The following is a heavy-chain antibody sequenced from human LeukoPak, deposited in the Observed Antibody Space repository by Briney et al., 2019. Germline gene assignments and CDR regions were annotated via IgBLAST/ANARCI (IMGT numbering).Heavy chain of an antibody. D-gene: IGHD3-10*01. Sequence: PSETLSLTCTVSGDSMTSDFWTWMRQPAGKGLECIGRIYPNGDANYNPPLKRGVTMSVDTSKNRLSLSLSSVSAADTPVYYCAGESSGTYYDPLSSMDVWGKATTVTVSS. J-gene: IGHJ6*03. CDR2: IYPNGDA. V-gene: IGHV4-4*07. CDR3: AGESSGTYYDPLSSMDV. CDR1: GDSMTSDF.